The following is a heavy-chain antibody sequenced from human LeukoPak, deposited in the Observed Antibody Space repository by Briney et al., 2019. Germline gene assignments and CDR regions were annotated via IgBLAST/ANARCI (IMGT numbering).Heavy chain of an antibody. CDR2: ISYDGSKK. J-gene: IGHJ6*02. D-gene: IGHD3-10*01. CDR3: ARDNEVRGVIANYYYGMDV. V-gene: IGHV3-30-3*01. Sequence: PGRSLRLSCAASGFIFNNYAMHWVRQAPGKGLEWVAIISYDGSKKDYADSVKGRFTISRDNAKNSLYLQMNSLRAEDTAVYYCARDNEVRGVIANYYYGMDVWGQGTTVTVSS. CDR1: GFIFNNYA.